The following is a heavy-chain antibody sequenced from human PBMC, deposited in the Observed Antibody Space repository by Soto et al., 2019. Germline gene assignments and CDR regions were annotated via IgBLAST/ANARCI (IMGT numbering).Heavy chain of an antibody. CDR2: IYYSGST. Sequence: SETLSLTCTVSGGSISSSSYYWGWIRQPPGKGLEWIGSIYYSGSTYYNPSLKSRVTISVDTSKNQFSLKLSSVTAADTAVYYCARRGSGSSWYQENKYYFDYWGQGTLVTVSS. CDR1: GGSISSSSYY. CDR3: ARRGSGSSWYQENKYYFDY. J-gene: IGHJ4*02. D-gene: IGHD6-13*01. V-gene: IGHV4-39*01.